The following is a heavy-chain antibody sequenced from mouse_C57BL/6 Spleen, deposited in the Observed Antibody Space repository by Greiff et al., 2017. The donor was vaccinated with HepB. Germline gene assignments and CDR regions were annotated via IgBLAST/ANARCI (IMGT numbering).Heavy chain of an antibody. V-gene: IGHV1-26*01. J-gene: IGHJ3*01. CDR3: AREDYAVRGFAY. Sequence: DVQLQESGPELVKPGASVKISCKASGYTFTDYYMNWVKQSHGKSLEWIGDINPNNGGTSYNQKFKGKATLTVDKSSSTAYMELRSLTSEDSAVYYCAREDYAVRGFAYWGQGTLVTVSA. D-gene: IGHD1-1*01. CDR2: INPNNGGT. CDR1: GYTFTDYY.